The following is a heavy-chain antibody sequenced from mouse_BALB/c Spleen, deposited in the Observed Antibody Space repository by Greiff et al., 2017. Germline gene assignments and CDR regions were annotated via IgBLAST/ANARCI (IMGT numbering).Heavy chain of an antibody. D-gene: IGHD1-1*01. CDR2: INPSTGYT. Sequence: VQLQQSGAELAKPGASVKMSCKASGYTFTSYWMHWVKQRPGQGLEWIGYINPSTGYTEYNQKFKDKATLTADKSSSTAYMQLSSLTSEDSAVYYCARDDYYGSRGAMDYWGQGTSVTVSS. CDR3: ARDDYYGSRGAMDY. CDR1: GYTFTSYW. J-gene: IGHJ4*01. V-gene: IGHV1-7*01.